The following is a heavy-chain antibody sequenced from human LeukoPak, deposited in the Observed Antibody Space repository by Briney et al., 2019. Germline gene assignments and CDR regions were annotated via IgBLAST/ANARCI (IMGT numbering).Heavy chain of an antibody. CDR1: GYTFTSYG. V-gene: IGHV1-46*01. J-gene: IGHJ4*02. D-gene: IGHD6-13*01. CDR2: ISPSGGST. Sequence: ASVKVSCKASGYTFTSYGITWVRQAPGQGLEWMGIISPSGGSTTCAQKFQGRVTMTRDPSTSTVYMELYSLTSEDTAVYYCARERYSSSFDYWGQGTLVTVSS. CDR3: ARERYSSSFDY.